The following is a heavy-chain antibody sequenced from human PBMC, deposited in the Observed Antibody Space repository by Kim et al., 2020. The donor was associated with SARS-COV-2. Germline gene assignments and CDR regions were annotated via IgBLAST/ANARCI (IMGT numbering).Heavy chain of an antibody. CDR1: GGSISSGGYY. D-gene: IGHD2-2*01. J-gene: IGHJ3*02. CDR2: IYYSGST. Sequence: SETLSLTCTVSGGSISSGGYYWSWIRQHPGKGLEWIGYIYYSGSTYYNPSLKSRVTISVDTSKNQFSLKLSSVTAADTAVYYCARENSIVPARAFDIWGQGTMVTVSS. CDR3: ARENSIVPARAFDI. V-gene: IGHV4-31*03.